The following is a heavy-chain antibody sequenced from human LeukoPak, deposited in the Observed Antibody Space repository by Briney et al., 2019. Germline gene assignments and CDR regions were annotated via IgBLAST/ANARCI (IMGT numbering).Heavy chain of an antibody. J-gene: IGHJ5*02. Sequence: PETLSLTCTVSGGSISSSSYYWGWIRQPPGKGLEWIGSIYYSGSTYYNPSLKSRVTISVDTSKNQFSLKLSSVTAADTAVYYCARRQQLAPDYNWFDPWGQGTLVTVSS. CDR1: GGSISSSSYY. V-gene: IGHV4-39*07. D-gene: IGHD6-13*01. CDR2: IYYSGST. CDR3: ARRQQLAPDYNWFDP.